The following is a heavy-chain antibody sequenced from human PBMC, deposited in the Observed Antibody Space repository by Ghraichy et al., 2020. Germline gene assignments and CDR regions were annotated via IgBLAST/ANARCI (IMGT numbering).Heavy chain of an antibody. CDR2: ITINSSFI. J-gene: IGHJ6*01. CDR1: GFSFSCYS. Sequence: GGSLRLSCAGSGFSFSCYSMNWVRQSPGKRLEWVSAITINSSFISYADSVKGRFTISRDNAQNSLSLQMNSLTDEDTAVYYCARGSRVVRFYYYGGMDVWRQGTTVTVSS. D-gene: IGHD4-23*01. CDR3: ARGSRVVRFYYYGGMDV. V-gene: IGHV3-21*04.